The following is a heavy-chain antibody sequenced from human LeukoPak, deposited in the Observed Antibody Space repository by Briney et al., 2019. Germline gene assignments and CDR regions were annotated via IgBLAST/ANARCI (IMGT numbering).Heavy chain of an antibody. Sequence: GGSLRLSCAASGFTFSSYAMSWVRQAPGKGLEWVSGFSGNNVATYYADSVKGRFTISRDNSNNTLYLQMNSLRAEDTAVYYCAKVRGQYGSGDYFDYWGQGALVTVSS. D-gene: IGHD3-10*01. J-gene: IGHJ4*02. V-gene: IGHV3-23*01. CDR3: AKVRGQYGSGDYFDY. CDR1: GFTFSSYA. CDR2: FSGNNVAT.